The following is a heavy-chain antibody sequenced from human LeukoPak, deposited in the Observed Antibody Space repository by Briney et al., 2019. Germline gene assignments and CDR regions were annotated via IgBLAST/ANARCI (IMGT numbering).Heavy chain of an antibody. D-gene: IGHD2-21*02. CDR2: IYHSGST. CDR3: ASDCGGDCYNSDY. Sequence: SETLSLTCAVSGYSISSGYCWGWIRQPPGKGLEWIGSIYHSGSTYYNPSLKSRVTISVDTSKNQFSLKLSSVTAADTAVYYCASDCGGDCYNSDYWGQGTLVTVSS. J-gene: IGHJ4*02. V-gene: IGHV4-38-2*01. CDR1: GYSISSGYC.